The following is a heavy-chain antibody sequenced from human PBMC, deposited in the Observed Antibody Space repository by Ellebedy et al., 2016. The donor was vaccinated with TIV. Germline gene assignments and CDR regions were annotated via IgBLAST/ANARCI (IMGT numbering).Heavy chain of an antibody. J-gene: IGHJ5*02. CDR3: ARRGAYGDYAVQVNGWFDP. CDR1: GFSFCSYW. Sequence: GESLKISCAASGFSFCSYWMTWVRQAPGKGLEWVANIYQDGSWQYSVESVKGRFTISRDNANNVLFLQMNSLRVEDTGVYYCARRGAYGDYAVQVNGWFDPWGQGTLVTVSS. CDR2: IYQDGSWQ. D-gene: IGHD4-17*01. V-gene: IGHV3-7*01.